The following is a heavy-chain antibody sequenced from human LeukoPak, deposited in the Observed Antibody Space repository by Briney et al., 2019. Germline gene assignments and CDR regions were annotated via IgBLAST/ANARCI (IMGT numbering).Heavy chain of an antibody. Sequence: GGSLRLSCAASGFTFTSYSMNWIRQAPGKGPEWISYITSGSTSTQYADSVKGRFTISRDNAKNSFYLQMNSLRDEDTAVYFCAENMRGAGSFALGGRGTLVAFPS. CDR2: ITSGSTST. V-gene: IGHV3-48*02. CDR1: GFTFTSYS. CDR3: AENMRGAGSFAL. D-gene: IGHD2/OR15-2a*01. J-gene: IGHJ4*02.